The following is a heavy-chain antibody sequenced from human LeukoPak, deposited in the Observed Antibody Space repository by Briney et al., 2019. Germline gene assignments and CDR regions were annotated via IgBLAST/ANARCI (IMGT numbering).Heavy chain of an antibody. J-gene: IGHJ4*02. V-gene: IGHV3-53*01. CDR3: ARDPGSYGELSSAFDY. CDR1: GFTVSSNY. CDR2: IYSGGST. Sequence: GGSLRLSCAASGFTVSSNYMSWVRQAPGKGLEWVSVIYSGGSTYYADSVKGRFTISRDNSKNTLYLQMNSLRAEDTAVYYCARDPGSYGELSSAFDYWGQGTLVTVSS. D-gene: IGHD4-17*01.